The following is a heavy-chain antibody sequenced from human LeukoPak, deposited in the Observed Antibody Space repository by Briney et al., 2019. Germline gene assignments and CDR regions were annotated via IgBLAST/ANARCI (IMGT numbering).Heavy chain of an antibody. CDR2: INPSGGST. V-gene: IGHV1-46*01. J-gene: IGHJ4*02. CDR1: GYTFTSYD. Sequence: ASLKVSCKASGYTFTSYDMHWVRQAPGQGLEWMGIINPSGGSTSYAQKFQGRVTMTRDTSTSTVYMELSSLRSEDTAVYYCARDKMKQWLMEYWGQGTLVTVSS. D-gene: IGHD6-19*01. CDR3: ARDKMKQWLMEY.